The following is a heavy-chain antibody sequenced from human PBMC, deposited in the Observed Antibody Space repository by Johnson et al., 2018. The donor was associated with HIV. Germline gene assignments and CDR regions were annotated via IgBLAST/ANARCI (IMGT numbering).Heavy chain of an antibody. J-gene: IGHJ3*02. CDR2: ISYDGSNK. V-gene: IGHV3-30*04. CDR1: GFTFSSYA. D-gene: IGHD6-13*01. Sequence: QVLLVESGGGVVQPGRSLRLSCAASGFTFSSYAMHWVRQAPGKGLEWVAVISYDGSNKYYADSVKGRFTISRDNSKNTLYLQMNSLRAEDTDVYYCARELGYSSSNDAFDIWGQGTMVTVSS. CDR3: ARELGYSSSNDAFDI.